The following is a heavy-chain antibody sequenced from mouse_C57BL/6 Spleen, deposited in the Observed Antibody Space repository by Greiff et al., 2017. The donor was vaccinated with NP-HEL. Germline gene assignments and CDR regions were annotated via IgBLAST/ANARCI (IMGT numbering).Heavy chain of an antibody. CDR1: GYTFTSYW. V-gene: IGHV1-50*01. CDR2: IDPSDSYT. CDR3: ARPTSSSYYFDY. Sequence: VQLQQPGAELVKPGASVKLSCKASGYTFTSYWMQWVKQRPGQGLEWIGEIDPSDSYTNYNQKFKGKATLTVDTSSSTAYMQLSSLTSEDSAVYYCARPTSSSYYFDYWGQGTTLTVSS. J-gene: IGHJ2*01. D-gene: IGHD1-1*01.